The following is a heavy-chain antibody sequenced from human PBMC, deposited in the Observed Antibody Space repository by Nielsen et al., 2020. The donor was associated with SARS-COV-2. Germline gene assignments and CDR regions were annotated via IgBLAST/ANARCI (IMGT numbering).Heavy chain of an antibody. CDR3: AKDIYGSGTSFDY. CDR1: GFSFGGYG. V-gene: IGHV3-33*06. J-gene: IGHJ4*02. CDR2: IWYDGNTQ. D-gene: IGHD3-10*01. Sequence: GESLKISCEASGFSFGGYGMLWVRQAPGKGLEWVALIWYDGNTQYNTDSVKGRFTISRDNSKNTLYLQMNSLRAEDTAVYYCAKDIYGSGTSFDYWGQGTLVTVSS.